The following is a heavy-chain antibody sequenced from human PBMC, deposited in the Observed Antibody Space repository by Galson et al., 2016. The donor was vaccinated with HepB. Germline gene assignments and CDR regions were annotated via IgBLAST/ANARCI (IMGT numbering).Heavy chain of an antibody. V-gene: IGHV3-53*01. CDR2: IYSGGST. Sequence: SLRLSCAASGFTVSSSYMSWVRQAPGKGLEWVSVIYSGGSTSYADSLKGRFTISRDNSKNTLSLQMNSLGAEDTAIYYCAVRYSSIWYFQHWGRGTLVSVSS. CDR3: AVRYSSIWYFQH. J-gene: IGHJ1*01. D-gene: IGHD6-13*01. CDR1: GFTVSSSY.